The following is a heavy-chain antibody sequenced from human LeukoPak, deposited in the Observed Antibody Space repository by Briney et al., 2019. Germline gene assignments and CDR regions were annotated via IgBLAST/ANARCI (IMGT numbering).Heavy chain of an antibody. CDR3: TRVPGD. CDR1: GFTFSSYW. J-gene: IGHJ4*02. Sequence: GGSLRLSCAVSGFTFSSYWMHWVRQAPGKGLVWVSLINSDGSSTSYADSVKGRFTISRDNARNTLYLLMNSLRAEDTAVYYCTRVPGDWGQGTRVTVSS. D-gene: IGHD3-10*01. CDR2: INSDGSST. V-gene: IGHV3-74*01.